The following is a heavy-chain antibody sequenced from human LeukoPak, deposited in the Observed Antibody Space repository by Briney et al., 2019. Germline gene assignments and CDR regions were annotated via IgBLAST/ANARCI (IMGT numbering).Heavy chain of an antibody. V-gene: IGHV4-61*02. D-gene: IGHD3-22*01. CDR1: GGSISSGSYY. Sequence: SQTLSLTCTVSGGSISSGSYYWSWIRQPAGKGLEWIGRIYTSGSTNYNPSLKSRVTISVDTSKNQFSLKLSSVTAADTAVYYCAREDIDSSGYYLDYWGQGTLVTVSS. CDR3: AREDIDSSGYYLDY. CDR2: IYTSGST. J-gene: IGHJ4*02.